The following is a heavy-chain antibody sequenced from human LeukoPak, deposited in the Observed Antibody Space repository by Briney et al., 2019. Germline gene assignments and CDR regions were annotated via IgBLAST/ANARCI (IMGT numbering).Heavy chain of an antibody. CDR2: INPSGGST. V-gene: IGHV1-46*01. Sequence: ASVKVSCKASGYTFTSYYMHWVRQAPGQGLEWMGIINPSGGSTSYAQKFQGRVTMTRDTSTSTVYMELSSLRSEDTAVYYCAREGYDFWSGPIDYYYYMDVWGKGTTVTVSS. CDR1: GYTFTSYY. CDR3: AREGYDFWSGPIDYYYYMDV. D-gene: IGHD3-3*01. J-gene: IGHJ6*03.